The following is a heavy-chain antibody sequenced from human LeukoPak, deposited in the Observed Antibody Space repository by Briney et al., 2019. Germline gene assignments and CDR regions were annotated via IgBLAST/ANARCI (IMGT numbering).Heavy chain of an antibody. Sequence: SVKVSCKASGGTFSSYAISWVRQAPGQGLEWMGRIIPILGIANYAQKFQGRVTITADKSTSTAYMELSSLRSEDTAVYYCVRSWSSSHAFDIWGQGTMVTVSS. CDR1: GGTFSSYA. D-gene: IGHD6-13*01. CDR3: VRSWSSSHAFDI. V-gene: IGHV1-69*04. J-gene: IGHJ3*02. CDR2: IIPILGIA.